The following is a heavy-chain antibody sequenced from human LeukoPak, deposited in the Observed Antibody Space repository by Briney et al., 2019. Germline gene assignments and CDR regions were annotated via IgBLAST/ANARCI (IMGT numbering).Heavy chain of an antibody. D-gene: IGHD2-2*01. V-gene: IGHV3-74*01. CDR3: ARICSSTDCLIPD. J-gene: IGHJ4*02. Sequence: GGSLRLSCAASGFTFSRHWMHWVRQAPGKGLVWISRINSDASDTNYADFVKGRFTISRDNAKNTVYLQINSLRDEDTAVYYCARICSSTDCLIPDWGQGTLVTVSS. CDR2: INSDASDT. CDR1: GFTFSRHW.